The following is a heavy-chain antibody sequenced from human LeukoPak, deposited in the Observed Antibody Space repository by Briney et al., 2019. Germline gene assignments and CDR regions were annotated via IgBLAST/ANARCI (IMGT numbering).Heavy chain of an antibody. Sequence: GGSLRLSCAASGFIFSSYSMNWVRQAPGKGLEWVSSISSSSSYMYYADSVKGRFTISRDNAKNSLYLQMDSLRAEDTAVYYCARMGLLYSSSAEAFEYWGQGTLVTVSS. CDR3: ARMGLLYSSSAEAFEY. V-gene: IGHV3-21*01. D-gene: IGHD6-6*01. J-gene: IGHJ4*02. CDR1: GFIFSSYS. CDR2: ISSSSSYM.